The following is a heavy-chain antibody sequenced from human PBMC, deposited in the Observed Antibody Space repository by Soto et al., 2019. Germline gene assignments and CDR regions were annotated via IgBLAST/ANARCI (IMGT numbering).Heavy chain of an antibody. D-gene: IGHD3-16*01. CDR2: TSYDGSNN. CDR1: GFTFRSYV. J-gene: IGHJ5*02. CDR3: ARWGTTGRLDA. V-gene: IGHV3-33*05. Sequence: QVQLVESGGGVVQPGTSLRLSCVGSGFTFRSYVIHWVRQAPGKGLEWVALTSYDGSNNFYGDSVKGRFTISRHNSRNTVELQMDSLRFEDTALYYCARWGTTGRLDAWGQGTLVSVSS.